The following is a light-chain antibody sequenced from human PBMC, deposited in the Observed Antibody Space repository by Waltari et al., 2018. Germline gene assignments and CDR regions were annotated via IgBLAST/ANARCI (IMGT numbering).Light chain of an antibody. Sequence: QSALTQPASVSGSPGQSITISCTGASTDIGGYNYVSWYQQHPGKAPKLMIYDVSKRPSGVSHRFSGSKSGNTASLTISGLQAEDEADYYCSSYTSNNSLVFGGGTKLTVL. CDR2: DVS. CDR1: STDIGGYNY. V-gene: IGLV2-14*01. J-gene: IGLJ2*01. CDR3: SSYTSNNSLV.